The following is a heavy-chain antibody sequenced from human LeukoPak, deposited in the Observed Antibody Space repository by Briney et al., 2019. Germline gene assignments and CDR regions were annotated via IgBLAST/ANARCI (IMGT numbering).Heavy chain of an antibody. CDR2: NYYSGST. V-gene: IGHV4-59*01. CDR3: ARGRYKYPFDY. Sequence: SETLSLTCTVSGGSISSYYWSWIRQPPGKGLEWIGYNYYSGSTNYNPSLKSRVTISVDTSKNQFSLKLSSVTAADTAVYYCARGRYKYPFDYWGQGTLVTVSS. CDR1: GGSISSYY. J-gene: IGHJ4*02. D-gene: IGHD3-16*02.